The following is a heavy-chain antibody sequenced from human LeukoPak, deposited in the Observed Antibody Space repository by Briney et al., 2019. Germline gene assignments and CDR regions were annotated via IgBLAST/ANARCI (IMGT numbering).Heavy chain of an antibody. J-gene: IGHJ4*02. D-gene: IGHD5-12*01. CDR3: ARVGDSGYDFWFDY. V-gene: IGHV1-2*02. CDR2: INPNSGGT. Sequence: ASVKLSCKASGYTFTGYYIHWVRQAPGQGLEWMGWINPNSGGTNYEQKFQGRVTMTRDTSISTAYMELRRLRSDDTAVYYWARVGDSGYDFWFDYWGQGTLVTVSS. CDR1: GYTFTGYY.